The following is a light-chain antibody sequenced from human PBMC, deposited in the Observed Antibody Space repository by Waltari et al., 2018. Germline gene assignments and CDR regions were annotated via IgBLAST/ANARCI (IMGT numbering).Light chain of an antibody. CDR2: EGS. V-gene: IGLV2-14*01. J-gene: IGLJ3*02. CDR1: RSAVGGYNF. CDR3: SSYTSSSTLV. Sequence: QSALTQPASVSVSSGRSTTFSCTGTRSAVGGYNFVPWYQQHPGKAPKLMIYEGSNRPSGVSNRFSGSKSGNTASLTISWLQAEDEADYYCSSYTSSSTLVFGGGTKLTVL.